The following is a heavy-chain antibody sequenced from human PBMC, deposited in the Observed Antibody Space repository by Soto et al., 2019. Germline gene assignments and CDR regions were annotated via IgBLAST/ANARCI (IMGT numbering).Heavy chain of an antibody. J-gene: IGHJ6*02. Sequence: QVQLVQSGVEVKKPGASMKVSCKASGYTFTSYGFSWVRQAPGQGLEWMGWINPYNGNTNYAQNLQGRVTMTTDTSTSRAYRELRSLTSDDTAVYCCASGGVSTGGMDVWGQGTTVTVSS. CDR2: INPYNGNT. CDR1: GYTFTSYG. D-gene: IGHD2-15*01. V-gene: IGHV1-18*01. CDR3: ASGGVSTGGMDV.